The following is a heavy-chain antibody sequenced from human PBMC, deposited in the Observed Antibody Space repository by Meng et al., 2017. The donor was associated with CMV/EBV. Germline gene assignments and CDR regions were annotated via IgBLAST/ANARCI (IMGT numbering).Heavy chain of an antibody. Sequence: GGSLRLSCAASGFTFSSYWMHWVRQAPGKGLVWVSRINSDGSSTSYADSVKGRFTISRDNAKNSLYLQMNSLRAEDTAVYYCARDQGVVPAAIGYYYYGMDVWGQGTTVTVSS. CDR1: GFTFSSYW. CDR3: ARDQGVVPAAIGYYYYGMDV. V-gene: IGHV3-74*01. CDR2: INSDGSST. J-gene: IGHJ6*02. D-gene: IGHD2-2*01.